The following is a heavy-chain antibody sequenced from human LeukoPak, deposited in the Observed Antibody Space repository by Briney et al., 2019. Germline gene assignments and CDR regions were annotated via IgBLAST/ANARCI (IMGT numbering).Heavy chain of an antibody. CDR2: ISYSGST. V-gene: IGHV4-59*01. Sequence: NPSETLSLTCTVSGGSISSYYWSWIRQPPGKGLEGIGYISYSGSTNFNPSLKSRVTISVDTSKNQFSLKLSSVTAADTAVYYCAREGTAGTNLNWFDPWGQGTLVTVSS. D-gene: IGHD1-1*01. CDR3: AREGTAGTNLNWFDP. J-gene: IGHJ5*02. CDR1: GGSISSYY.